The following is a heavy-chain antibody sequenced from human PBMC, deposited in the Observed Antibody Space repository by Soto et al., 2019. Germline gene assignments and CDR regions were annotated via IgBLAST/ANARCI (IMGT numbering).Heavy chain of an antibody. CDR1: GFTFSSYA. CDR2: ISGSGGTT. CDR3: AKDRSGSHGFDY. J-gene: IGHJ4*02. D-gene: IGHD1-26*01. Sequence: EVQLLESGGGLVQPGGSLRLSCAASGFTFSSYAMSWVRQTPGKGLEWVSAISGSGGTTYYADSVKGRFTMSRDISKNTLYLQMNSLRGEDTAVFYCAKDRSGSHGFDYWGQGTLVTVSS. V-gene: IGHV3-23*01.